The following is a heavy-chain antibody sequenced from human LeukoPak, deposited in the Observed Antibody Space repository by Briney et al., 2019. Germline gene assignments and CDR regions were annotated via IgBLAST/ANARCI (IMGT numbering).Heavy chain of an antibody. CDR1: GYTFTGYY. CDR2: IKTNSGGK. V-gene: IGHV1-2*02. D-gene: IGHD2-2*01. CDR3: ARGGYQLLWGDY. Sequence: ASVKVSCKASGYTFTGYYIHWVRQAPGQGLEWMGWIKTNSGGKNYAQKFQGRVTMTRDTSISTAYMELSRLRSDDTAVYFCARGGYQLLWGDYWGQGTLVTVSS. J-gene: IGHJ4*02.